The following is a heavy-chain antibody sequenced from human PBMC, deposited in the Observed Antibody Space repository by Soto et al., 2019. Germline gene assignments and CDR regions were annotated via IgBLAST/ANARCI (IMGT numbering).Heavy chain of an antibody. J-gene: IGHJ6*02. CDR2: INPNSGGT. V-gene: IGHV1-2*04. Sequence: GASVKVSCKASGYTFTGYYMHWVRQAPGQGLEWMGWINPNSGGTNYAQKFQGWVTMTRDTSISTAYMELSRLRSDDTAVYYCARDPTLRLGESYCYYGLDIWGQGTTVTVSS. CDR3: ARDPTLRLGESYCYYGLDI. CDR1: GYTFTGYY. D-gene: IGHD5-18*01.